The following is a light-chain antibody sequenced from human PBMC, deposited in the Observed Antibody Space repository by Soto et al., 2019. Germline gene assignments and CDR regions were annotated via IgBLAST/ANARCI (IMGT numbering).Light chain of an antibody. J-gene: IGKJ5*01. CDR2: AAS. V-gene: IGKV1-9*01. Sequence: DIQLTQPPSFLSASVGDRVTITCRASQGISSYLVWYQQRPGKAPKLLIYAASTLQSGVPSRFSGSGSGTEFTLTISSLQPEDFATYYCQQLNSYPITFGLGTRLEIK. CDR1: QGISSY. CDR3: QQLNSYPIT.